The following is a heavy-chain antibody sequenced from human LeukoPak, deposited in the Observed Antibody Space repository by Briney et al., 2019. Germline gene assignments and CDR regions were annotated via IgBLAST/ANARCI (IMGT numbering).Heavy chain of an antibody. CDR2: IKQDGSEK. D-gene: IGHD2-2*01. Sequence: GGSLRLSCAASGFTFSRYWMSWVCQAPGKGLEWVANIKQDGSEKYYVDSVKGRFTISRDNAKNSLYLQMNSLRAEDTAVYYCARVVVPAARLDYWGQGTLVTVSS. J-gene: IGHJ4*02. V-gene: IGHV3-7*01. CDR1: GFTFSRYW. CDR3: ARVVVPAARLDY.